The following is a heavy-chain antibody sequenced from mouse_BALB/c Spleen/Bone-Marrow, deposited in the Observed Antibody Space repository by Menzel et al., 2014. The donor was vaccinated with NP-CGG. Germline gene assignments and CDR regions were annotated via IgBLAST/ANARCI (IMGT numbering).Heavy chain of an antibody. Sequence: EVQGVESGGGLVQPGGSLRLSCATSGFTFTDYYMNWVRQPPGKALEWLGFIRNKANGYTTEYSASVKGRFTISRDNSQNILYLQMNTLRAEDSATYYCARDKGRVFFDYWDQGTTLTVSS. CDR3: ARDKGRVFFDY. J-gene: IGHJ2*01. CDR1: GFTFTDYY. V-gene: IGHV7-3*02. CDR2: IRNKANGYTT.